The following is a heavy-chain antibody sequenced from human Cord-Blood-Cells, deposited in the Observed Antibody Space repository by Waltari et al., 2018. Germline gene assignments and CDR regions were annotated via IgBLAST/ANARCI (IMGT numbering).Heavy chain of an antibody. D-gene: IGHD5-18*01. V-gene: IGHV4-34*01. Sequence: QVQLQQWGAGLLKPSETLSLTCAVYGGSFSGYYCSWIRQPPGKGLEWIVEINHRGSTNYHPALKRRVTISVDTSKNQFSLKLSSVTAADTAVYYCARIADSYGSLYFDYWGQGTLVTVAS. J-gene: IGHJ4*02. CDR2: INHRGST. CDR3: ARIADSYGSLYFDY. CDR1: GGSFSGYY.